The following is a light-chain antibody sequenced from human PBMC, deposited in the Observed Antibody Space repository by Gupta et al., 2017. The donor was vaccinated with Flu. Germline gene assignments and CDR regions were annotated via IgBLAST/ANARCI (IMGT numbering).Light chain of an antibody. CDR3: QQYDDLPFT. V-gene: IGKV1-33*01. Sequence: ITCQASHDITNYLNWFQHKPGKAPKLLIYASSNLEAGVPSRFSGSGSGTDFTLAINNLQPEDIATYFCQQYDDLPFTFGPGTKVDL. CDR1: HDITNY. CDR2: ASS. J-gene: IGKJ3*01.